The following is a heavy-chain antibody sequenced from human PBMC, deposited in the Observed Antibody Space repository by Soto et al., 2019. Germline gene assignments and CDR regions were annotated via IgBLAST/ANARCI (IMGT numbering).Heavy chain of an antibody. J-gene: IGHJ3*02. CDR2: IWYDGSNK. D-gene: IGHD1-26*01. V-gene: IGHV3-33*01. CDR1: GFTFSSYG. Sequence: GGSLRLSCAASGFTFSSYGMHWVRQAPGKGLEWVAVIWYDGSNKYYADSVKGRFTIYRDNSKNTLYLQMNSLRAEDTAVYYCARENTMGATLSAFDIWGQGTMVTVSS. CDR3: ARENTMGATLSAFDI.